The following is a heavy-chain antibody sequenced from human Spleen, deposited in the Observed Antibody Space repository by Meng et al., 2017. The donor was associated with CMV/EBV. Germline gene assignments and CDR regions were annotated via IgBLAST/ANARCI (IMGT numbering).Heavy chain of an antibody. CDR2: IYSGGST. Sequence: GESLKISCAPSGFTVSSNYMSWVRQAPGKGLEWVSVIYSGGSTYYADSVKGRFTISRDNSKNTLYLQMNSLRAEDTAVYYCASEIAGYCSSTSCYIFDYWGQGALVTVSS. J-gene: IGHJ4*02. CDR1: GFTVSSNY. D-gene: IGHD2-2*02. CDR3: ASEIAGYCSSTSCYIFDY. V-gene: IGHV3-66*02.